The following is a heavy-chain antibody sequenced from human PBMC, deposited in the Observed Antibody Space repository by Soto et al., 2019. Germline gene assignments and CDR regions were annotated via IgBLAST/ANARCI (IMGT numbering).Heavy chain of an antibody. CDR3: ARGEGPTYYDFWSGYFGPDY. Sequence: QVQLVQSGAEVKKPGASVKVSCKASGYTFTGYYMHWVRQAPGQGLEWMGWINPNSGGTNYAQKFQGRVTMTRDTSISPAYMELSRLRSDDTAVYYCARGEGPTYYDFWSGYFGPDYWGQGTLVTVSS. V-gene: IGHV1-2*02. CDR1: GYTFTGYY. J-gene: IGHJ4*02. D-gene: IGHD3-3*01. CDR2: INPNSGGT.